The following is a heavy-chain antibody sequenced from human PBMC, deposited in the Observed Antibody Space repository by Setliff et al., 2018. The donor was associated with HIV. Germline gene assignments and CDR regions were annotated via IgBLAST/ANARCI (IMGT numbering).Heavy chain of an antibody. J-gene: IGHJ4*02. D-gene: IGHD3-10*01. CDR3: ACGSMISYGSGTYYQHRCYFNN. CDR2: INHNGLT. CDR1: GWSFNGHY. Sequence: SETLSLTCAVYGWSFNGHYWAWIRQSPGKRPGWIGEINHNGLTTYNPALTGRVIMSVETSKNQFSLQLTSVIAADTAVYFCACGSMISYGSGTYYQHRCYFNNWGQGTMVTVSS. V-gene: IGHV4-34*01.